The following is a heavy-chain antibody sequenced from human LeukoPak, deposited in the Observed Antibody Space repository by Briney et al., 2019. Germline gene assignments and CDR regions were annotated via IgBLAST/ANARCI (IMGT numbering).Heavy chain of an antibody. Sequence: PGGSLRLSCAASGFTFSNYWMHWVRQAPGKGLLWVSRINSDGSSTSYADSVKGRFTISRDNAKHTLYLQMNSLRAEDTAVCYCASSRGYDSSGHPLDSWGQGTLVTVSS. CDR2: INSDGSST. D-gene: IGHD3-22*01. V-gene: IGHV3-74*01. J-gene: IGHJ4*02. CDR1: GFTFSNYW. CDR3: ASSRGYDSSGHPLDS.